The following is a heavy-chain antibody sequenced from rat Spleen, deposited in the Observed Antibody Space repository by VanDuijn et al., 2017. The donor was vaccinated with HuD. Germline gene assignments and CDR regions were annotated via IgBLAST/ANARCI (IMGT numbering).Heavy chain of an antibody. CDR3: TSEPGYNSYFAY. Sequence: EVQLVESGGGLVQPGRSLKLSCVASGFTFNNYWMTWIRQAPGKGLEWVASITNTGGSTYYPDSVKGRFTISRDNAKSTLFLQMGSLRSEDTATYYCTSEPGYNSYFAYWGQGVMVTVSS. CDR2: ITNTGGST. J-gene: IGHJ2*01. CDR1: GFTFNNYW. D-gene: IGHD1-4*01. V-gene: IGHV5-31*01.